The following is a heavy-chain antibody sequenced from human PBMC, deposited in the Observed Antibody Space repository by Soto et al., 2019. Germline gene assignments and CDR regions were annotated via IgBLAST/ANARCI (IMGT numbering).Heavy chain of an antibody. V-gene: IGHV1-18*01. Sequence: QVQLVQSGAEVKKPRASVKVSCKASGYTLTRYGITWVRQAPGQGLEWMGWISAYNGNTNYAQKLQGRVPMTKDASTSTADMELRSLGSDDTAVDYWAGGVRVRYNSSYGFDYWGQGTLVTVSS. CDR2: ISAYNGNT. CDR3: AGGVRVRYNSSYGFDY. J-gene: IGHJ4*02. CDR1: GYTLTRYG. D-gene: IGHD6-6*01.